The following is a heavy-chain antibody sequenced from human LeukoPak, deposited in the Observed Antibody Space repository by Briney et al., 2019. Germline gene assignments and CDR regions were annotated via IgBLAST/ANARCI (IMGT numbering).Heavy chain of an antibody. J-gene: IGHJ4*02. V-gene: IGHV4-59*01. Sequence: PSETLSLTCTVSGGSFISYFWSWLRQPPGKGLEWIGYVYYSGSTNYNPSLESRVTASVDTSKNQFSLRLTSVTAADTALYYCARVTRGSGIDYWSQGTLVTVAS. D-gene: IGHD3-10*01. CDR1: GGSFISYF. CDR2: VYYSGST. CDR3: ARVTRGSGIDY.